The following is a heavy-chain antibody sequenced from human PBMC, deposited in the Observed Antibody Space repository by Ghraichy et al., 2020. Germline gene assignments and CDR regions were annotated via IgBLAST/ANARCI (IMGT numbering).Heavy chain of an antibody. CDR2: ISHSGST. Sequence: SETLSLTCAVFGGSFTDYHWSWIRQPPGKGLEWIGKISHSGSTNYNPSLKSRVTMSVDTSKKQFSLILRSVTAADTAVYYCARGRGLMGFGESPTVDHYYMDVWGKGTTVTVSS. J-gene: IGHJ6*03. V-gene: IGHV4-34*01. D-gene: IGHD3-10*01. CDR1: GGSFTDYH. CDR3: ARGRGLMGFGESPTVDHYYMDV.